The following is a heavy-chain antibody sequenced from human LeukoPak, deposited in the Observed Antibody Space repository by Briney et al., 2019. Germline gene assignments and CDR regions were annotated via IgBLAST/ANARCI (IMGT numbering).Heavy chain of an antibody. CDR1: GGSISSYY. CDR3: ARGYSSSWYKSYYYYTDV. CDR2: IYYSGST. J-gene: IGHJ6*03. V-gene: IGHV4-59*01. Sequence: SETLSLTCTVSGGSISSYYWSWIRQPPGKGLEWIGYIYYSGSTNYNPSLKSRVTISVDTSKNQFSLKLSSVTAADTAVYYCARGYSSSWYKSYYYYTDVWGKGTTVTVSS. D-gene: IGHD6-13*01.